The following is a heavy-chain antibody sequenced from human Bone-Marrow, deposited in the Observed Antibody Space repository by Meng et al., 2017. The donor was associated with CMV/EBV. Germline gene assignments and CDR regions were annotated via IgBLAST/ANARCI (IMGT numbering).Heavy chain of an antibody. J-gene: IGHJ4*02. CDR1: NGSISSYY. D-gene: IGHD5-12*01. CDR2: IYYSGRT. CDR3: AREGRGYSAYDPLEY. V-gene: IGHV4-59*01. Sequence: GSLRLSCTVSNGSISSYYWSWIRQPPGKRLEWIGFIYYSGRTDYNPSVKSRVTMSVDTSKNQFTLKLNSVTAADTAVYYCAREGRGYSAYDPLEYWGQGTLVTFSS.